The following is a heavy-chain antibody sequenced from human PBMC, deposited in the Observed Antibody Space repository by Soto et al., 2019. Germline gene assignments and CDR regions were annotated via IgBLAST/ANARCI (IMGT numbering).Heavy chain of an antibody. D-gene: IGHD6-13*01. Sequence: EVQVLESGGGLVQPGGSLRLSCAASGFTFSSYAMSWVRQAPGKGLEWVSAFSGSGANTYYADSVKGRFTISRDNSKNIVYLQMKGLRVEDTAVYHCANDENDAATAPFDYWGQGTLVPVSS. J-gene: IGHJ4*02. CDR2: FSGSGANT. V-gene: IGHV3-23*01. CDR1: GFTFSSYA. CDR3: ANDENDAATAPFDY.